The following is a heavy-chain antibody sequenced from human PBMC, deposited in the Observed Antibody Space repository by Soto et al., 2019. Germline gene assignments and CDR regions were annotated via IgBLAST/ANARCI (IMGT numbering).Heavy chain of an antibody. D-gene: IGHD1-26*01. J-gene: IGHJ3*01. CDR1: GFSFSTYA. Sequence: EVQLLESGGGFAQPGGSLRLSCAASGFSFSTYAMTWVRLAPGKGLEWVSLITDSGSRTSYADSVKGRFTISRDNSKNMVYLEVRHLNAGDTAVYYCAKIYSGPSEDAFDVWGQGTRVIVSS. V-gene: IGHV3-23*01. CDR3: AKIYSGPSEDAFDV. CDR2: ITDSGSRT.